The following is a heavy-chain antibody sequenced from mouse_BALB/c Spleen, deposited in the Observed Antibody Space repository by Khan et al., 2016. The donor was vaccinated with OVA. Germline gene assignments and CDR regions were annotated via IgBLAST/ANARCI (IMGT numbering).Heavy chain of an antibody. D-gene: IGHD2-14*01. CDR1: GYTFTLYY. CDR3: ARGYGCFAS. J-gene: IGHJ3*01. V-gene: IGHV1-26*01. CDR2: VNPNTDNI. Sequence: VQLKQSGPDLVKPGASVKISCKASGYTFTLYYMSWVKQSHGKSLEWIGRVNPNTDNINYNQEFKGKAILTVDKSSNTAYMELRSLTSEDSAVYFCARGYGCFASWGQGTLVTVSA.